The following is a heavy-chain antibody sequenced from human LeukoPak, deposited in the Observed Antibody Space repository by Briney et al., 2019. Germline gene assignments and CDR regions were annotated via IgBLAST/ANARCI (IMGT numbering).Heavy chain of an antibody. D-gene: IGHD3-9*01. Sequence: PGGSLRLSCAASGFTFSSYAMSWVRQAPGKGLEWVSAISGSGGSTYYADSVKGRFTISRDNSKSTLYLQMNSLRAEDTAVYYCARDRLHYDSLTGYPADWGQGTLVTVSS. CDR2: ISGSGGST. V-gene: IGHV3-23*01. CDR3: ARDRLHYDSLTGYPAD. J-gene: IGHJ4*02. CDR1: GFTFSSYA.